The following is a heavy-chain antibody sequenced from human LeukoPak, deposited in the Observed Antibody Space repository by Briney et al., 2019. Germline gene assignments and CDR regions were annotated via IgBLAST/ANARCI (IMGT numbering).Heavy chain of an antibody. D-gene: IGHD7-27*01. CDR2: IYPGDSDT. V-gene: IGHV5-51*01. Sequence: GESLKIACKGCGYSFTSYWIGWVRQMPGKGLEWMGIIYPGDSDTRYSPPFQGQVTISADKSISTAYLQWSSLKASDTAMYYCARISTWAHYYYMDVWGKGTTVTISS. J-gene: IGHJ6*03. CDR3: ARISTWAHYYYMDV. CDR1: GYSFTSYW.